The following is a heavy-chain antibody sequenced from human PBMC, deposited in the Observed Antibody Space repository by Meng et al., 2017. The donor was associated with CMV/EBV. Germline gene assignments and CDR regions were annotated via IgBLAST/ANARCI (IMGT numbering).Heavy chain of an antibody. CDR2: IYYSGST. D-gene: IGHD5-18*01. V-gene: IGHV4-59*01. Sequence: GSLRLSCTVSGGSISSYYWSWIRQPPGKGLEWIGYIYYSGSTNYNPSLKSRVTISVDTSKNQFSLKLSSVTAADTAVYYCAGAADTAMAFYVWGQGTTVTVSS. CDR3: AGAADTAMAFYV. J-gene: IGHJ6*02. CDR1: GGSISSYY.